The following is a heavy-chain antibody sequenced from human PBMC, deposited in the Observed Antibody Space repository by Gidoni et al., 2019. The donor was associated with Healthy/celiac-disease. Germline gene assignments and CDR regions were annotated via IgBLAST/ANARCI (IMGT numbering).Heavy chain of an antibody. D-gene: IGHD2-2*01. CDR1: CGSIRSSSYY. Sequence: CGSIRSSSYYWGWIRPPPGKGLEWIGSIYYSGSTYYNPSLKSRVTISVDTSKNQFSLKLSSVTAADTAVYYCARSDIVVVPAAKVYYGMDVWGQGTTVTVSS. J-gene: IGHJ6*02. CDR2: IYYSGST. CDR3: ARSDIVVVPAAKVYYGMDV. V-gene: IGHV4-39*07.